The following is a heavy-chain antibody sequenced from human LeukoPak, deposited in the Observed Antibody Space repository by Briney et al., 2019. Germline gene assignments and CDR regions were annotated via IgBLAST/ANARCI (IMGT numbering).Heavy chain of an antibody. CDR1: GFTFSSYS. D-gene: IGHD3-10*01. Sequence: GGSLRLSCAASGFTFSSYSMNWVRQAPGKGLGWVSSISSSSSYIYYADSVKGRFTISRDNAKNSLYLQMNSLRAEDTAVYYCARDFSYYYGSGSYYPPGYWGQGTLVTVSS. CDR3: ARDFSYYYGSGSYYPPGY. V-gene: IGHV3-21*01. J-gene: IGHJ4*02. CDR2: ISSSSSYI.